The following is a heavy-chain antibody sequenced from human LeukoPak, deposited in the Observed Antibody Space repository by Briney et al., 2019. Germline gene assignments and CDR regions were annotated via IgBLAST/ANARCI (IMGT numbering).Heavy chain of an antibody. CDR2: IIPILGIA. D-gene: IGHD5-18*01. V-gene: IGHV1-69*04. CDR3: AKQYSFYFDY. CDR1: GGTFSSYA. J-gene: IGHJ4*02. Sequence: SVKVSCKASGGTFSSYAISWVRQAPGQGLEWMGRIIPILGIANYAQKFQGRVTITADKSTSTAYMEQSSLRSEDTAVYYCAKQYSFYFDYWGQGTLVTVSS.